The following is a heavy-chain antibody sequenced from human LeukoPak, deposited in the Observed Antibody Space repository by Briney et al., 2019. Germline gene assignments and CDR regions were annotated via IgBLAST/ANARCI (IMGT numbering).Heavy chain of an antibody. V-gene: IGHV3-33*06. Sequence: GGSLRLSCAASGFTFSSYGMHWVRQAPGKGLEWVAVIWYDGSNKYYADSVKGRFTISRDNSKNTLYLRMNSLRAEDTAVYYCAKDRGTYYFDYWGQGTLVTVSS. CDR1: GFTFSSYG. CDR2: IWYDGSNK. CDR3: AKDRGTYYFDY. D-gene: IGHD1-26*01. J-gene: IGHJ4*02.